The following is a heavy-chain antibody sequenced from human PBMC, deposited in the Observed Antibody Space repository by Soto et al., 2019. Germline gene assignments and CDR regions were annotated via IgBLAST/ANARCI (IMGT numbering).Heavy chain of an antibody. CDR3: ARESEYCGGDCYSGLLDY. D-gene: IGHD2-21*02. V-gene: IGHV1-69*13. J-gene: IGHJ4*02. Sequence: SVKVSCKASGGTFSSYAISWVRQAPGQGLEWMGGIIPIFGTANYAQKFQGRVTITADESTSTAYMELSSLRSEDTAVYYCARESEYCGGDCYSGLLDYWGQGTLVTVSS. CDR1: GGTFSSYA. CDR2: IIPIFGTA.